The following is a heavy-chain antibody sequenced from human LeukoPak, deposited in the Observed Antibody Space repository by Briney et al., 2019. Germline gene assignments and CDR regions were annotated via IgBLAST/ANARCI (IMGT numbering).Heavy chain of an antibody. V-gene: IGHV3-33*01. Sequence: PGGSLRLSCAASGFTFSSYGMHWVRHAPVKGLEWVAVIWYDGSNKYYADSVKGRFTISRDNSKNTLYLQMNSLRAEDTAVYYCAREHSYGYVYDYWGQGTLVTVSS. CDR1: GFTFSSYG. D-gene: IGHD5-18*01. CDR3: AREHSYGYVYDY. J-gene: IGHJ4*02. CDR2: IWYDGSNK.